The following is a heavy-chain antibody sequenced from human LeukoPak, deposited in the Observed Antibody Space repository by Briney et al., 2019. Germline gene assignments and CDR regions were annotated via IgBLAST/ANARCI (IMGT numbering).Heavy chain of an antibody. D-gene: IGHD4-17*01. J-gene: IGHJ4*02. CDR3: TTDPHDYGDSYLDY. V-gene: IGHV3-15*01. CDR1: GFTFSNAR. Sequence: PGGSLRLSCAASGFTFSNARMSWVRQAPGKGLEWVGRIKSKTDGGTTDYAAPVKGRFTISRDDSKNTLYLQMNSLKTEDTAVYYCTTDPHDYGDSYLDYWGQGTLVTVSS. CDR2: IKSKTDGGTT.